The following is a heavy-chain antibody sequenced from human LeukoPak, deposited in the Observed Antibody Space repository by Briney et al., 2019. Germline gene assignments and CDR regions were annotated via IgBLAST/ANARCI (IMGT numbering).Heavy chain of an antibody. V-gene: IGHV3-7*01. Sequence: GGSLRLSCAASGFTFSSYWMSWVRQAPGKGLQWVANIKQDGSEKDYVDSVKGRFTISRDNARKLLFLQMNSLRAEDTALYYCARDGYGLGIYYDRFDSWGQGTPVTVSS. D-gene: IGHD3-16*01. CDR1: GFTFSSYW. CDR2: IKQDGSEK. CDR3: ARDGYGLGIYYDRFDS. J-gene: IGHJ4*02.